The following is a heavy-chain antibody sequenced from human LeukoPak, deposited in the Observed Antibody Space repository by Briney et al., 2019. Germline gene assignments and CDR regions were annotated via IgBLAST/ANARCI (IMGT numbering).Heavy chain of an antibody. CDR2: TYYRSKWYF. Sequence: SQTLSLTCALSGDSVSNNGVTWGWIRQSPSRGLEWLGRTYYRSKWYFDYAVSVNSRITINPDTSKNQLSLQLNSVTPDDTAVYYCARERGSPTWIDYWGQGTLVTVSS. V-gene: IGHV6-1*01. J-gene: IGHJ4*02. D-gene: IGHD1-26*01. CDR1: GDSVSNNGVT. CDR3: ARERGSPTWIDY.